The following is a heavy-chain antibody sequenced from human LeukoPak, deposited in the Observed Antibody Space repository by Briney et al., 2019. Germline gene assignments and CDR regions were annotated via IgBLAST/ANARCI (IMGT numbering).Heavy chain of an antibody. D-gene: IGHD6-13*01. Sequence: PGGSLRLSCAASGFTFSSYWMSWVRQAPGKGLEWVANIKQDGSEKYYVDSVKGRFTISRDNAKNSLYLQMNSLRAEDTAVYYCTGYSSSWYGAEPSFDYWGQGTLVTVSS. CDR1: GFTFSSYW. CDR2: IKQDGSEK. V-gene: IGHV3-7*01. CDR3: TGYSSSWYGAEPSFDY. J-gene: IGHJ4*02.